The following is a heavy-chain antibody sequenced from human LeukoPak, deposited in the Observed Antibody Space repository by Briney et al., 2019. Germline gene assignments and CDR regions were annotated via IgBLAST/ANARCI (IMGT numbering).Heavy chain of an antibody. CDR2: ISGSGGST. D-gene: IGHD5-12*01. J-gene: IGHJ4*02. V-gene: IGHV3-23*01. CDR1: GFTFSSYA. CDR3: AKGTRYSGYDLGTD. Sequence: GGSLRLSCAASGFTFSSYAMSWVRQAPAKGLEWVSAISGSGGSTYYADSVKGRFTISRANSKNPLYLQMNGLRAEDTVVYYWAKGTRYSGYDLGTDWGQGTLVTVSS.